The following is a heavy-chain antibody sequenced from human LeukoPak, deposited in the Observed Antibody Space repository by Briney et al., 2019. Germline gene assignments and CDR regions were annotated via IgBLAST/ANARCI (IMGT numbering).Heavy chain of an antibody. CDR3: ARGLPGSSSWYALDY. V-gene: IGHV4-39*07. CDR2: IYYSGST. Sequence: SETLSLTCTVSGGSISSSSYYWGWIRQPPGKGLEWIGSIYYSGSTYYNPSLKSRVTISVDTSKNQFSLKLSSVTAADTAVYYCARGLPGSSSWYALDYWGQGTLVTVSS. D-gene: IGHD6-13*01. J-gene: IGHJ4*02. CDR1: GGSISSSSYY.